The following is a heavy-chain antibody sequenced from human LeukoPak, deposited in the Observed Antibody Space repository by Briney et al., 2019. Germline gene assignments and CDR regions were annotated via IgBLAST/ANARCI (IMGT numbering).Heavy chain of an antibody. Sequence: SVKVSCKASGGTFSSYAISWVRQAPGQGLEWMGGITPIFGTANYAQKFQGRVTITTDESTSTAYMELSSLRSEDTAVYYCARDRGSEKHYYMDVWGKGTTVTVSS. D-gene: IGHD1-26*01. CDR2: ITPIFGTA. CDR3: ARDRGSEKHYYMDV. J-gene: IGHJ6*03. V-gene: IGHV1-69*05. CDR1: GGTFSSYA.